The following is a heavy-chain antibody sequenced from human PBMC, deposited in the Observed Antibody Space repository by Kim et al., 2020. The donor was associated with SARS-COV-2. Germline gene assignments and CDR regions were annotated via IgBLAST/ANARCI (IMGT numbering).Heavy chain of an antibody. Sequence: SCAKKFQGRVTMTRDTSTSTVYMELSSLRSEDTAVYCCARGYGGITDFDYWGQGTLVTVSS. D-gene: IGHD4-17*01. V-gene: IGHV1-46*01. J-gene: IGHJ4*02. CDR3: ARGYGGITDFDY.